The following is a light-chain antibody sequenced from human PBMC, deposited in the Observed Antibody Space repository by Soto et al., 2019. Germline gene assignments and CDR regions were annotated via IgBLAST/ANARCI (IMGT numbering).Light chain of an antibody. Sequence: QSALTQPRSVSGSPGQSVTISCTGTSSDVGGYNYVSWYQQYPGKAPKLIIYDVSKRPSGVPGRFSGSKSGNTASLTISGLQAEDEADYYCCSYAGTYTLWVFGGGTKVTVL. CDR3: CSYAGTYTLWV. J-gene: IGLJ3*02. V-gene: IGLV2-11*01. CDR2: DVS. CDR1: SSDVGGYNY.